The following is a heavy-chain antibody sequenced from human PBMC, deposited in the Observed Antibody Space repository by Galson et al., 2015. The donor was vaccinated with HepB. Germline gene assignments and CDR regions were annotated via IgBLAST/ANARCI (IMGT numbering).Heavy chain of an antibody. CDR1: GFTFSSYS. J-gene: IGHJ4*02. D-gene: IGHD6-6*01. Sequence: SLRLSCAASGFTFSSYSMNWVRQAPGKGLEWISYISSSSGTTYYADSVKDRFTISRDNAKNSLYLQMNSLRAEDTAVYFCARDLFGAARYFDCWGQGTLVTVSS. V-gene: IGHV3-48*01. CDR3: ARDLFGAARYFDC. CDR2: ISSSSGTT.